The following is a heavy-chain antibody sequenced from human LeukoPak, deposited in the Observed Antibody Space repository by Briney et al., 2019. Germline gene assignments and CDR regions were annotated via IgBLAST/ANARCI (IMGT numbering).Heavy chain of an antibody. CDR1: GGSISSGDYY. Sequence: SETLSLTCTVSGGSISSGDYYWSWIRQPPGKGLEWIGYIYYSGSTYYNPSLKSRVTISVDTSKNQFSLKLSSVTAADTAVYYCARNSGYDQGDYFDYWGQGTLVTVSS. D-gene: IGHD5-12*01. CDR3: ARNSGYDQGDYFDY. CDR2: IYYSGST. J-gene: IGHJ4*02. V-gene: IGHV4-30-4*08.